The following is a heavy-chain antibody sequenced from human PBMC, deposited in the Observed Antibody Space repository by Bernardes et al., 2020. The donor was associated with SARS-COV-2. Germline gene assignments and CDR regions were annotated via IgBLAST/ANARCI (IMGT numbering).Heavy chain of an antibody. D-gene: IGHD3-22*01. CDR1: GFDFSNYN. CDR2: IRSSSTYI. V-gene: IGHV3-21*01. J-gene: IGHJ5*02. CDR3: ATLRYYYDSRGYYLPA. Sequence: GSLRPPRAASGFDFSNYNLNWVRQAPGKGLEWVPSIRSSSTYITYADSVKGRFTISRDNAKNSLYLQMNSLRAEDTAVYYCATLRYYYDSRGYYLPAWGQGTLVTVSS.